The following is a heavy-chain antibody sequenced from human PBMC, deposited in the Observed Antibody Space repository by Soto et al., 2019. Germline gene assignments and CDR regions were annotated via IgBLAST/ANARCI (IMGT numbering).Heavy chain of an antibody. CDR1: VGSIISGGYA. J-gene: IGHJ4*02. CDR2: IYQSGST. Sequence: PSETLSLTCAVSVGSIISGGYAWAWIRQPPGKGLEWVGYIYQSGSTYYNPSLKSRVTIAADRSKNQFSLNLASVTAADTAVYYCARSYSGGDAYFDYWGQGTVVTVSS. D-gene: IGHD2-21*02. CDR3: ARSYSGGDAYFDY. V-gene: IGHV4-30-2*01.